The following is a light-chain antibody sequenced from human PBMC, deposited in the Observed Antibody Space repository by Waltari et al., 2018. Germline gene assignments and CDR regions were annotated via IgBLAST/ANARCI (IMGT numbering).Light chain of an antibody. CDR1: SSALGGYNL. CDR3: SSFGGSDSFV. Sequence: QSALTQPASVSGSPGQSITISCTVDSSALGGYNLVSWYQRRPGEAPKLLIYEGSKRPSGVSSRFSGSRSGDTASLTISGLQSEDEADYSCSSFGGSDSFVFGSGTKVTVL. CDR2: EGS. J-gene: IGLJ1*01. V-gene: IGLV2-23*01.